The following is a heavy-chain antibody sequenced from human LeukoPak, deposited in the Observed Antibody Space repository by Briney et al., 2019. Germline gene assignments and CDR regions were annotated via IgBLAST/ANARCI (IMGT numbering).Heavy chain of an antibody. CDR2: IYYSGST. CDR3: ARDGYYYGSGTPGGFDY. V-gene: IGHV4-59*01. CDR1: GGSISSYY. J-gene: IGHJ4*02. D-gene: IGHD3-10*01. Sequence: SETLSLTCTGSGGSISSYYWSWMRQPPGKGLEWIGYIYYSGSTHYNPSLKSRVTISVDTSKNQFSLKLSSVTAADTAVYYCARDGYYYGSGTPGGFDYWGQGTLVTVSS.